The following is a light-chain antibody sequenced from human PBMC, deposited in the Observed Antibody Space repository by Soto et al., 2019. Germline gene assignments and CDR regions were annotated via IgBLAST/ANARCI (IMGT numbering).Light chain of an antibody. CDR1: SSDVGVYNY. Sequence: QSALTQPRSVSGSPGQSVTISCTGTSSDVGVYNYVSWYQQYPGKAPKIMIYDVSKRPSGVPDRFSGSKSDNTASLTISGPQAEDEADYYCCSYAGSYTFVFGSGTKVTVL. V-gene: IGLV2-11*01. J-gene: IGLJ1*01. CDR3: CSYAGSYTFV. CDR2: DVS.